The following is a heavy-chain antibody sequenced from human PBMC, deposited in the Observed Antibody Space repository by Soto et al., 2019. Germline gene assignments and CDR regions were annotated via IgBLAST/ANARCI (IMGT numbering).Heavy chain of an antibody. CDR2: ISSSGDTI. V-gene: IGHV3-11*01. CDR3: GKTRGRRYPPVTDD. J-gene: IGHJ4*02. CDR1: GFTLHDRY. D-gene: IGHD1-7*01. Sequence: QVHLVESGGGLVKPGGSLRLSCVASGFTLHDRYMTWVHQPPGKGPEWLSYISSSGDTIYYADSVAGRFTVSRDNAKNSLYLQMDSLRVEDTGVYYCGKTRGRRYPPVTDDWGQGTLVTVSS.